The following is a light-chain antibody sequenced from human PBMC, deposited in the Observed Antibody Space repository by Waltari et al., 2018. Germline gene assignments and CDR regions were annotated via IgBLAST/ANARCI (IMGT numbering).Light chain of an antibody. Sequence: EIVLTQSPATLSLSPGEGATLSCRASQSVSSNLAWYQQKPGQAPRRLIYDASNRATGIPARFNGSGSGTDFTLTISRLEPDDFAVYYCQQRSNWPPYTFGQGTKLEIK. CDR1: QSVSSN. V-gene: IGKV3-11*01. CDR3: QQRSNWPPYT. CDR2: DAS. J-gene: IGKJ2*01.